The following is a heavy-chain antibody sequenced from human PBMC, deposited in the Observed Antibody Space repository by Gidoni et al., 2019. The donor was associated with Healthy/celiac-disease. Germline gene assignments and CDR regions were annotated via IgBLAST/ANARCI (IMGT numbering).Heavy chain of an antibody. D-gene: IGHD1-26*01. V-gene: IGHV2-5*02. J-gene: IGHJ4*02. CDR1: GFSLSTSGVG. CDR2: IYWDDDK. CDR3: AKNRGGGELPDY. Sequence: QITLKESGPTLVKPTQTLTLTCTFSGFSLSTSGVGVGWIRQPPGKALEWLSLIYWDDDKRYSPSLKSRFTIKKDTSKTQGVIKMTKMDPVDKDTYYGAKNRGGGELPDYWGQGTLVNVSS.